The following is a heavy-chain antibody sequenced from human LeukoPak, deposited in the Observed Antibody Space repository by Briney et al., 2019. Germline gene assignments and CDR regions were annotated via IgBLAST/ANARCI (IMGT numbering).Heavy chain of an antibody. Sequence: GASVKVSCKASGYTFTSYDINWVRQATGQGLEWMGGIIPIFGTANYAQKFQGRVTITADESTSTAYMELSSLRSEDTAVYYCARQFDNSYFDYWGQGTLVTVSS. J-gene: IGHJ4*03. V-gene: IGHV1-69*13. CDR1: GYTFTSYD. D-gene: IGHD1-14*01. CDR2: IIPIFGTA. CDR3: ARQFDNSYFDY.